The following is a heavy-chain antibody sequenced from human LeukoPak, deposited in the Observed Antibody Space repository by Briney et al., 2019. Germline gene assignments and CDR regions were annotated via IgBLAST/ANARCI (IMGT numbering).Heavy chain of an antibody. CDR2: IYYSGST. Sequence: SETLSLTCTVSGGSISTYYWSWIRQPPGKGLEWIGNIYYSGSTNYNPSLKSRVTISVDTSKNQFSLKLTAVTAADTAVYYCARHRYSSVWSVVDYWGQGTLVTVSS. CDR3: ARHRYSSVWSVVDY. CDR1: GGSISTYY. V-gene: IGHV4-59*08. D-gene: IGHD6-19*01. J-gene: IGHJ4*02.